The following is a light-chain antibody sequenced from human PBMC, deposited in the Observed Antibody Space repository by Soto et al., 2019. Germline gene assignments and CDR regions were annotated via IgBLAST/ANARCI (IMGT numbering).Light chain of an antibody. CDR1: QSVSSS. Sequence: EIVMTQSPATLSVSPGERATVSCRASQSVSSSLAWYQQKPGQAPRLLIYGASTRATGIPARFSGSGSGTEFTLTISSLQSEDFAVYYCQQYNNWLPITFGQGTRLEIK. J-gene: IGKJ5*01. CDR2: GAS. V-gene: IGKV3-15*01. CDR3: QQYNNWLPIT.